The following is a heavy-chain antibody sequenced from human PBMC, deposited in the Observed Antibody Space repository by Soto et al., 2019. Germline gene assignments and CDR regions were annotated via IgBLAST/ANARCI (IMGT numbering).Heavy chain of an antibody. CDR3: AGAFEDIVVVVAATPNMGDY. CDR2: IIPILGIA. CDR1: GGTFSSYT. D-gene: IGHD2-15*01. J-gene: IGHJ4*02. Sequence: ASVKVSCKASGGTFSSYTISWVRQAPGQGLEWMGRIIPILGIANYAQKFQGRVTITADKSTSTAYMELSSLRSEDTAVYYCAGAFEDIVVVVAATPNMGDYWGRGTLVTVSS. V-gene: IGHV1-69*02.